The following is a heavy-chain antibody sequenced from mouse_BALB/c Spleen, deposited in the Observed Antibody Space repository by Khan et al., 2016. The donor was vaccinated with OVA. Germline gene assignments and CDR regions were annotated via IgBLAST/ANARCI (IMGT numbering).Heavy chain of an antibody. J-gene: IGHJ3*01. V-gene: IGHV1S29*02. CDR3: VRSGYGSFAY. D-gene: IGHD1-2*01. CDR1: GYIFTDYI. CDR2: IFPNNGDS. Sequence: VQLQQSGPELVKPGASVKISCRVSGYIFTDYILDWVKQSHGKSLEWIGDIFPNNGDSDYNQKFKTRATLNVDISSSTASMEFRSLTSEDSACYYCVRSGYGSFAYWGQGTLVTVSA.